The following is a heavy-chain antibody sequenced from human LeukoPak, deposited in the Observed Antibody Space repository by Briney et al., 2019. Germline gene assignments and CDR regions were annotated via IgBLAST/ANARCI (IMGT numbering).Heavy chain of an antibody. CDR3: ARWDSSGCLDY. D-gene: IGHD3-22*01. V-gene: IGHV3-11*01. Sequence: LSLTCAVYGGSFSGYYWSWIRQPPGKGLEWVSYISSSGTTIYYADSVKGRFTISRDNAKNSLYLQMNSLRAEDTAVYFCARWDSSGCLDYWGQGTLVTVSS. CDR1: GGSFSGYY. CDR2: ISSSGTTI. J-gene: IGHJ4*02.